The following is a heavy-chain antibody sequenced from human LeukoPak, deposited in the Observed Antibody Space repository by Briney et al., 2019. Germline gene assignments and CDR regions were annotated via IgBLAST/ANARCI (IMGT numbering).Heavy chain of an antibody. D-gene: IGHD3-22*01. J-gene: IGHJ4*02. CDR1: GFTVSSNY. Sequence: GGSLRLSCAASGFTVSSNYMSWVRQAPGKGLEWVSVIYSGGSTYYADSVKGRFTISRDNAKNSLYLQMNSLRAEDTALYYCAKDRGAYYYDSSGLFDYWGQGTLVTVSS. CDR3: AKDRGAYYYDSSGLFDY. V-gene: IGHV3-53*05. CDR2: IYSGGST.